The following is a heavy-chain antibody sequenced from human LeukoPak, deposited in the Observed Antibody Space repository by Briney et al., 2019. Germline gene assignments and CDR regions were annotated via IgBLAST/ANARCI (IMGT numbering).Heavy chain of an antibody. V-gene: IGHV1-2*02. J-gene: IGHJ4*02. CDR1: GYTFTGYY. Sequence: GASVKVSCKASGYTFTGYYMHWVRQAPGQGLEWMGWINPNSGGTNYAQKFQGRVTITADKSTSTAYMDLSSLRSEDTAVYYCASRPLLQYFDWLTAPFDYWGQGTLVTVSS. D-gene: IGHD3-9*01. CDR3: ASRPLLQYFDWLTAPFDY. CDR2: INPNSGGT.